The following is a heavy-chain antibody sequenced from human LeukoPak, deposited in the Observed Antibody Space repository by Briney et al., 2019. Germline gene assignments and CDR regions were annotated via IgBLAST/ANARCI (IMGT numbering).Heavy chain of an antibody. V-gene: IGHV3-30-3*01. Sequence: GGSLRLSCAASGFTFSSYAMHWVRQAPGKGLEWVAVISYDGSNKYYADSVKGRFTISRDNSKNTLYLQMNSLRAEDTAVYYCARDSVLDYWGQGTLVTVSS. CDR1: GFTFSSYA. CDR3: ARDSVLDY. J-gene: IGHJ4*02. D-gene: IGHD3-10*01. CDR2: ISYDGSNK.